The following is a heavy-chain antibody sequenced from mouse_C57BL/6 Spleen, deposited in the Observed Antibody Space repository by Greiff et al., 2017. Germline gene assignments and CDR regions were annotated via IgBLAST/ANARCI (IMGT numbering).Heavy chain of an antibody. CDR1: GFSLSTSGMG. D-gene: IGHD2-4*01. CDR2: IYWDDDK. Sequence: QVTLKESGPGILQSSQTLSLTCSFSGFSLSTSGMGVSWIRQPSGKGLEWLAHIYWDDDKRYNPSLKSRLTLSKDTSRNQVFLKITSVDTADTATYYCARIYYDYDGDPMDYWGQGTSVTVSS. V-gene: IGHV8-12*01. J-gene: IGHJ4*01. CDR3: ARIYYDYDGDPMDY.